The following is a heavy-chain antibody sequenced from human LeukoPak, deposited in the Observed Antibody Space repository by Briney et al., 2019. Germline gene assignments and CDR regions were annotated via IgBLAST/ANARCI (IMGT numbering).Heavy chain of an antibody. Sequence: PSETLSVTCSVSGESMRTGGYYWTWIRQHPGKGLEWIGYIYYSGSTYYNPSLKDRISMSVDTSNNRFSVKLTAVTAADTAVYFCARGDGSHSYAKGFDIWGQGTLVTVSS. V-gene: IGHV4-31*03. CDR3: ARGDGSHSYAKGFDI. D-gene: IGHD3-16*01. J-gene: IGHJ3*02. CDR1: GESMRTGGYY. CDR2: IYYSGST.